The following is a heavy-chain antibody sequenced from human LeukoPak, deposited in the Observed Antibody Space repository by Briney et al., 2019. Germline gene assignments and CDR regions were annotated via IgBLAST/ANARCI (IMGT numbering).Heavy chain of an antibody. Sequence: GGSLRLSCAASGFTFSNAWMSWVRQAPGKGLEWVGRIKSKTDGGTTDYAAPVKGRFTISRDDSKNTLYMQMNSLKTEDTAVYYCTTGAGGYDSGTYWGQGTLVTVSS. CDR3: TTGAGGYDSGTY. D-gene: IGHD5-12*01. CDR2: IKSKTDGGTT. V-gene: IGHV3-15*01. CDR1: GFTFSNAW. J-gene: IGHJ4*02.